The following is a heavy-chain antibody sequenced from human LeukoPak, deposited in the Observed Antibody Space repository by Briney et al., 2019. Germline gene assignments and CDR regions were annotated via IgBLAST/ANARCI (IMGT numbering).Heavy chain of an antibody. CDR2: IYYSGST. CDR1: GGSIGTYY. J-gene: IGHJ4*02. Sequence: SETLSLTCTVSGGSIGTYYWSWIRQPPGKGLEWIGYIYYSGSTNYNPSLKSRVTISVDTSKNQFSLKLSSVTAADTAVYYCAGVLRYFDWLPFDYWGQGTLVTVSS. D-gene: IGHD3-9*01. CDR3: AGVLRYFDWLPFDY. V-gene: IGHV4-59*08.